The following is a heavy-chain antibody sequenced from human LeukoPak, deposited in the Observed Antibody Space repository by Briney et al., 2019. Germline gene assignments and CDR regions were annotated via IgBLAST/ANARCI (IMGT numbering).Heavy chain of an antibody. CDR1: GYSFTSYS. Sequence: ASVKVSCKASGYSFTSYSINWVRQAPGQGLEGMGWISADNGNTDDADKLQGRVTMTTDTSTSTAYMELRSLRLDDTAMYYCARPLGDSDALDIWGQGTMVAVSS. CDR3: ARPLGDSDALDI. D-gene: IGHD3-16*01. V-gene: IGHV1-18*01. CDR2: ISADNGNT. J-gene: IGHJ3*02.